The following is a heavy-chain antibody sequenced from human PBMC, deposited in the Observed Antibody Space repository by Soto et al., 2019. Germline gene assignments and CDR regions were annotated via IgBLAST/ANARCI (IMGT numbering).Heavy chain of an antibody. J-gene: IGHJ3*02. V-gene: IGHV6-1*01. CDR1: GDSVSSNSAA. CDR3: ARDLEYNRNDDDAFDS. Sequence: PSQTLSLTCAISGDSVSSNSAAWNWIRQSPSRGLEWLGRTYYRSKWYNDYAVSVKSRITINPDTSKNQFSLQLNSVAPEDTAVYYCARDLEYNRNDDDAFDSWGQGTMVTVSS. D-gene: IGHD1-1*01. CDR2: TYYRSKWYN.